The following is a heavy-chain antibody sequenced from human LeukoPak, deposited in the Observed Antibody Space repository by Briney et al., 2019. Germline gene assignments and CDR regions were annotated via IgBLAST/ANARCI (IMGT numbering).Heavy chain of an antibody. J-gene: IGHJ4*02. V-gene: IGHV4-4*09. Sequence: PSETLSLTCTVSGGSISSYYWSWIRQPPGKGLEWIGYIYTSGSTNYNPSLKSRVTISVDTSKNQFSLKLSSVTAADTAVYYCARASSLGFGEFSEFDYWGQGTLVTVSS. D-gene: IGHD3-10*01. CDR3: ARASSLGFGEFSEFDY. CDR2: IYTSGST. CDR1: GGSISSYY.